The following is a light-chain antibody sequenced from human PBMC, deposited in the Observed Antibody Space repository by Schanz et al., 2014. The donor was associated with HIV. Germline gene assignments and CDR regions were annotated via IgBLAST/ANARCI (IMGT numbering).Light chain of an antibody. CDR2: WAS. CDR3: QQFNNYPIT. CDR1: QSVLYSSNNKNY. V-gene: IGKV4-1*01. J-gene: IGKJ3*01. Sequence: DIVMTQSPDSLAVSLGERATINCKSSQSVLYSSNNKNYLAWYQQKPGQPPKLLIYWASTRESGVPDRFSGSGSGTDFTLAISSLQPEDFATYYCQQFNNYPITFGPGTTVDIK.